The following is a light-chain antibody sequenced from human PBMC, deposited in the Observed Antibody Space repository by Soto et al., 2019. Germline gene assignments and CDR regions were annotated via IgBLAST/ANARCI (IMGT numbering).Light chain of an antibody. CDR3: HQYGSSPIT. Sequence: EIVLTQSPGTLSLSPGERATLSCRASQSVSSSYLAWYQQKPGQAPRRLIYGSSSRATCIPDRFSGSGSGTAFTLTISRLEPEDFAVYYCHQYGSSPITFGQGTRLEIK. CDR1: QSVSSSY. J-gene: IGKJ5*01. CDR2: GSS. V-gene: IGKV3-20*01.